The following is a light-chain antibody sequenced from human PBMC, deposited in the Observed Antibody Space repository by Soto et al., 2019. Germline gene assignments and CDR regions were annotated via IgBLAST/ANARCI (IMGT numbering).Light chain of an antibody. CDR3: CSYAGTYTVL. V-gene: IGLV2-11*01. CDR2: EVS. Sequence: QSALTQPRSVSGSPGQSVTISCTGTSSDVGGYNYVSWYQQHPGKAPKLMIYEVSKRPSGALDRFSGSKSGNTASLTISGLQTEDEADYYCCSYAGTYTVLFGGGTKLTVL. J-gene: IGLJ2*01. CDR1: SSDVGGYNY.